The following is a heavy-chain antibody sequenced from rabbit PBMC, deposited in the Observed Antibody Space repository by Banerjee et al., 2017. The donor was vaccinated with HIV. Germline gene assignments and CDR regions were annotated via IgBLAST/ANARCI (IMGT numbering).Heavy chain of an antibody. Sequence: QEQLEESGGDLVKPEGSLTLTCTASGFSFSSSYYMCWVRQAPGKGLEWIGCIGTSSGTTWYASRAKGRFTITKTSSTTVTLQMTSLTAADTATYFCARTSGSGWSFDLWGPGTLVTVS. CDR2: IGTSSGTT. D-gene: IGHD8-1*01. V-gene: IGHV1S45*01. CDR3: ARTSGSGWSFDL. CDR1: GFSFSSSYY. J-gene: IGHJ4*01.